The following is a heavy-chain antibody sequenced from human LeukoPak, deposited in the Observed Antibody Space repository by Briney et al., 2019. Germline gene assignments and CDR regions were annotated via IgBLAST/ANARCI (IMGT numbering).Heavy chain of an antibody. D-gene: IGHD1-1*01. Sequence: GRSLRLSCAASGFTFSNYAMHWVRQAPGKGLEWVAVISYDGSNKYYADSVKGRFTISRDNSKNTLYLQMNSLRAEDPAVYFCAKDNDGLDYWGQGTLVTVSS. J-gene: IGHJ4*02. V-gene: IGHV3-30-3*01. CDR2: ISYDGSNK. CDR3: AKDNDGLDY. CDR1: GFTFSNYA.